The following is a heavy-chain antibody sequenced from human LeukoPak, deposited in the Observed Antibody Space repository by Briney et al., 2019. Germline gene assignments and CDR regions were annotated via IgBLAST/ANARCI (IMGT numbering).Heavy chain of an antibody. CDR1: GGSFSGYY. D-gene: IGHD2-2*01. CDR2: INHSGST. J-gene: IGHJ5*02. V-gene: IGHV4-34*01. CDR3: AREGWSGVVPAPDWFDP. Sequence: PSETLSLTCAVYGGSFSGYYWSWIRQPPGKGLEWIGEINHSGSTNYNPSLKSRVTISVDTSKNQFSLKLSSVTAADTAVYYCAREGWSGVVPAPDWFDPWGQGTLVTVSS.